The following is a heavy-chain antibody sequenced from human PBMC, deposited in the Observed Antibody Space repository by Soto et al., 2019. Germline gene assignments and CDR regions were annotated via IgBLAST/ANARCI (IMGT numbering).Heavy chain of an antibody. CDR1: GGSFSGYY. V-gene: IGHV4-34*01. J-gene: IGHJ3*01. Sequence: QVQLQQWGAGLLKPSETLSLTCAVYGGSFSGYYWGWIRQPPGEGLEWIGEINHSGRTNYNPPLKSRVTISVDTSKNQFSLKLSFVTAADTAVYYCARATNYDSLFSLWGQGTMVTVSS. CDR3: ARATNYDSLFSL. CDR2: INHSGRT. D-gene: IGHD3-22*01.